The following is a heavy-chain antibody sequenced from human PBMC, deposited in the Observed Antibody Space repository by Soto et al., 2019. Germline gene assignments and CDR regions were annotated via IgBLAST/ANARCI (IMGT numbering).Heavy chain of an antibody. J-gene: IGHJ5*02. V-gene: IGHV3-15*01. CDR3: TTAGDVAVVAATWFDP. CDR1: GFTFSNAW. Sequence: GGSLRLSCAASGFTFSNAWMSWVRQAPGKGLEWVGRIKSKTDGGTTDDAAPVKGRFTISRDDSKNTLYLQMNSLKTEDTAVYYCTTAGDVAVVAATWFDPWGQGTLVTVSS. CDR2: IKSKTDGGTT. D-gene: IGHD2-15*01.